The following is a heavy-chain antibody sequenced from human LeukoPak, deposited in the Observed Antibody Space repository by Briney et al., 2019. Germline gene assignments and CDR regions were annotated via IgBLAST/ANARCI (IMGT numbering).Heavy chain of an antibody. Sequence: SSETLSLTCTVSGGSISSGGYYWSWIRQHPGKGLEWIGYIYYSGSTNYNPSLKSRVTISVDTSKNHFSLKLSSVTAADTAVYYCARAPRYCSSTNCYYYYGMDVWGQGTTVTVSS. J-gene: IGHJ6*02. CDR1: GGSISSGGYY. D-gene: IGHD2-2*01. CDR3: ARAPRYCSSTNCYYYYGMDV. CDR2: IYYSGST. V-gene: IGHV4-61*03.